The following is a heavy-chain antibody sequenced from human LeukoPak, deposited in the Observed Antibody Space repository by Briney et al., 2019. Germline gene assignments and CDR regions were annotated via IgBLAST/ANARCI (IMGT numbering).Heavy chain of an antibody. V-gene: IGHV1-69*01. J-gene: IGHJ4*02. CDR3: ATLQEVAVAPVVDY. CDR2: IIPIFGTA. CDR1: GGTFSSYV. D-gene: IGHD6-19*01. Sequence: SVKVSCKASGGTFSSYVISWVRQAPGQGLEWMGGIIPIFGTANYAQKFQGRVTITADESTSTAYMELSSLRSEDTAVYYCATLQEVAVAPVVDYWGQGTLVTVSS.